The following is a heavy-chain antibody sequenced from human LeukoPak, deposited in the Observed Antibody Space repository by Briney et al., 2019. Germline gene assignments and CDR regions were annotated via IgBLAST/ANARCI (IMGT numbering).Heavy chain of an antibody. Sequence: SGGSLRLSCAASGFTFSIYAMHWVRQAPGKGLEWVSGISSSGGSTYYADSVKGRFTISRDNSKNTLYLQMNSLRAEDTAVYYCAKDLSSGWYVFDYWGQGTLVTVSS. V-gene: IGHV3-23*01. D-gene: IGHD6-19*01. CDR2: ISSSGGST. CDR1: GFTFSIYA. J-gene: IGHJ4*02. CDR3: AKDLSSGWYVFDY.